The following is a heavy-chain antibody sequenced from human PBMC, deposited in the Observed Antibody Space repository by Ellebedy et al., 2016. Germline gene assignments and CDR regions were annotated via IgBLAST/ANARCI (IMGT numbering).Heavy chain of an antibody. CDR3: AKCRHSTGCLLDS. V-gene: IGHV3-23*01. CDR2: ISSAGSP. Sequence: GESLKISCAASGFTFSNYWMNWVRQAPGKGLEWVSTISSAGSPNYADSVRGRFTISRDSSKDTLYLEMDSLRADDTAIYYCAKCRHSTGCLLDSWGQGTLVTVSS. CDR1: GFTFSNYW. D-gene: IGHD6-19*01. J-gene: IGHJ4*02.